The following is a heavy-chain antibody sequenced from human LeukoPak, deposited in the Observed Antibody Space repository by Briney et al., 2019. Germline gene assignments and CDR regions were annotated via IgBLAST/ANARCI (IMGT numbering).Heavy chain of an antibody. J-gene: IGHJ4*02. CDR3: ARSSSSWYGDY. CDR2: INPNSGGT. Sequence: ASVKVSCKASGYTFTGYYMHWVRQAPGQGLEWMGWINPNSGGTNYGRVTMTRDTSISTAYMELSRLRSDDTAVYYCARSSSSWYGDYWGQGTLVTVSS. V-gene: IGHV1-2*02. CDR1: GYTFTGYY. D-gene: IGHD6-13*01.